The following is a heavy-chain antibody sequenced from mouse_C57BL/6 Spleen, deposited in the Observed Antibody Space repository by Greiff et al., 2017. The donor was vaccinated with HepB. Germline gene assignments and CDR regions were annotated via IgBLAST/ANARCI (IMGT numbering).Heavy chain of an antibody. D-gene: IGHD1-1*01. V-gene: IGHV5-12*01. CDR1: GFTFSDYY. CDR3: ARHKLRYFDV. Sequence: EVQLVESGGGLVQPGGSLKLSCAASGFTFSDYYMYWVRQTPEKRLEWVAYISNGGGSTYYPDTVKGRFTISRDNAKNTLYLQMSRLKSEDTAMYYCARHKLRYFDVWGTGTTVTVSS. J-gene: IGHJ1*03. CDR2: ISNGGGST.